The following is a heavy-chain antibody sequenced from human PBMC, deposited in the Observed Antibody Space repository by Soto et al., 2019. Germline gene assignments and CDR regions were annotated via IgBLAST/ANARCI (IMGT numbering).Heavy chain of an antibody. CDR1: GFTFSSYV. J-gene: IGHJ4*02. CDR2: ISGSGTNT. CDR3: AKDNSPYSGYNSFDY. V-gene: IGHV3-23*01. D-gene: IGHD5-12*01. Sequence: EVRLLESEGGLIQPGGSLRLSCAASGFTFSSYVMSWVRQAPGTGLEWVSGISGSGTNTYYADSVKGRFTISRDNSKNTLYLQMASLRAEDTDEYYCAKDNSPYSGYNSFDYWGEGTLVTVSS.